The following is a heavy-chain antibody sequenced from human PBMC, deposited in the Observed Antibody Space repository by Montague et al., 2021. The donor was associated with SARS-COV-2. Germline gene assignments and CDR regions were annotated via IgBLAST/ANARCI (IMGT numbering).Heavy chain of an antibody. CDR3: ARWYYGSGSYPH. Sequence: SETLSLTCSVSGYSISSGYYWGWIRQPPGKGLEWIGNIYHSGGTYYSPSLKSRVTVSVGTSKNQFSLRLSSVTAADTDVYYCARWYYGSGSYPHWGQGALVTVSS. J-gene: IGHJ4*02. V-gene: IGHV4-38-2*01. CDR2: IYHSGGT. CDR1: GYSISSGYY. D-gene: IGHD3-10*01.